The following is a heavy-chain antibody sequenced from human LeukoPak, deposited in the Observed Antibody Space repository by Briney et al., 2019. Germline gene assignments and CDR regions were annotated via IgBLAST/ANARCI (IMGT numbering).Heavy chain of an antibody. Sequence: GGSLRLSCAASGFTFSSYWMSWVRQAPGKGLEWVANINQDGSEKHYVDSVKGRFTISRDNAKNSLYLQMNSLRAEDTAVYYCASVGRGVVVDDDAFDIWGQGTMVTVSS. CDR3: ASVGRGVVVDDDAFDI. D-gene: IGHD2-2*01. J-gene: IGHJ3*02. CDR1: GFTFSSYW. V-gene: IGHV3-7*01. CDR2: INQDGSEK.